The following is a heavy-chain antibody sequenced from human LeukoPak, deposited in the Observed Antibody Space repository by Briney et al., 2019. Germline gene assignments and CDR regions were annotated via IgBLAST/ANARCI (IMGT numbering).Heavy chain of an antibody. CDR3: AKKIPFDS. J-gene: IGHJ4*02. Sequence: VGSLRLSCAASGFTFSSYTMSCVRQAPGKGLEWVSSISDSGGNTYYAHSVRGRFTISRDNSKNTLYLQMNSLRAEDTALYYCAKKIPFDSWGQGTLVTVSS. CDR2: ISDSGGNT. CDR1: GFTFSSYT. D-gene: IGHD2-21*01. V-gene: IGHV3-23*01.